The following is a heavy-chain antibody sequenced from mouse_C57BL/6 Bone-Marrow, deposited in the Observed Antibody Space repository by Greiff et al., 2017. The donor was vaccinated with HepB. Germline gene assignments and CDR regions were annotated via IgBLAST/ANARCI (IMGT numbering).Heavy chain of an antibody. J-gene: IGHJ4*01. CDR2: IYPGSGST. D-gene: IGHD1-1*01. Sequence: VQVVESGAELVKPGASVKMSCKASGYTFTSYWITWVKQRPGQGLEWIGDIYPGSGSTNYNEKFKSKATLTVDTSSSTAYMQLSSLTSEDSAVYYCARGSYYYGSSYVAMDYWGQGTSVTVSS. CDR3: ARGSYYYGSSYVAMDY. CDR1: GYTFTSYW. V-gene: IGHV1-55*01.